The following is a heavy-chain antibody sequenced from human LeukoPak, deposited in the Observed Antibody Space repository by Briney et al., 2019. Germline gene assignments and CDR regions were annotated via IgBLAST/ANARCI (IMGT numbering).Heavy chain of an antibody. V-gene: IGHV3-23*01. Sequence: GGSLRLSCAASGFTYSSYAMSWVRQAPGKGLEWVSAISGSGGSTYYADSVKGRFTISRDNSKNTLYLQMNSLRAEDTAVYYCAKWVAVADLFDYWGQGTLVTVSS. CDR2: ISGSGGST. J-gene: IGHJ4*02. D-gene: IGHD6-19*01. CDR3: AKWVAVADLFDY. CDR1: GFTYSSYA.